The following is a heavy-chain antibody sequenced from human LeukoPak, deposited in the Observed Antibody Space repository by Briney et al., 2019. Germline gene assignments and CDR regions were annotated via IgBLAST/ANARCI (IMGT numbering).Heavy chain of an antibody. V-gene: IGHV1-69*13. CDR1: GGSFSNYA. Sequence: GASLKVFCSASGGSFSNYAISWGRQAPGQGRDWIGGIIPIFGTTTYAQKFQGRVTITADESTITAYMEPSSLTSEDTGVYYCAREGEELVNWFDPWGQGTLVTVSS. CDR2: IIPIFGTT. D-gene: IGHD3-10*01. J-gene: IGHJ5*02. CDR3: AREGEELVNWFDP.